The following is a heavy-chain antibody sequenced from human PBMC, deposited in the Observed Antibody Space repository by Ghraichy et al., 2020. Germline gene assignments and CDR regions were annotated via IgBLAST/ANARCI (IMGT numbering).Heavy chain of an antibody. J-gene: IGHJ4*02. CDR2: INHSGST. CDR3: ARVAQKFTTYCSSTSCFAFFDY. D-gene: IGHD2-2*01. Sequence: SETLSLTCAVYGGSFSGYYWSWIRQPPGKGLEWIGEINHSGSTNYNPSLKSRVTISVDTSKNQFSLKLSSVTAADTAVYYCARVAQKFTTYCSSTSCFAFFDYWGQGTLVTVSS. CDR1: GGSFSGYY. V-gene: IGHV4-34*01.